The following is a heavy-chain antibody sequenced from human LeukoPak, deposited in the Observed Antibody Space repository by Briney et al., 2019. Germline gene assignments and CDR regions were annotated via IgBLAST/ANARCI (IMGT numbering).Heavy chain of an antibody. CDR3: ARDKAWFGELFSNWFDP. D-gene: IGHD3-10*01. Sequence: GGPLRLSCAASGFTFSSYAMHWVRQAPGKGLEWVAVISYDGSNKYYADSVKGRFTISRDNSKNTLYLQMNSLRAEDTAVYYCARDKAWFGELFSNWFDPWGQGTLVTVSS. CDR1: GFTFSSYA. V-gene: IGHV3-30*01. J-gene: IGHJ5*02. CDR2: ISYDGSNK.